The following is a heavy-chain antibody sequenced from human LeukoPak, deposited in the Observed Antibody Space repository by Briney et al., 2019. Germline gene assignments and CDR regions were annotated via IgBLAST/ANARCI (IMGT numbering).Heavy chain of an antibody. V-gene: IGHV1-18*01. D-gene: IGHD5-24*01. CDR1: GYTFTSYG. CDR2: ISAYNGNT. Sequence: ASVKVSCKASGYTFTSYGISWVRQAPGQGLEWMGWISAYNGNTNYAQKLQGRVTMTTDTSTSTAYMELRSLRSDDTAVYYCARADGYIVDGAFDIWGQGTMVTVSS. CDR3: ARADGYIVDGAFDI. J-gene: IGHJ3*02.